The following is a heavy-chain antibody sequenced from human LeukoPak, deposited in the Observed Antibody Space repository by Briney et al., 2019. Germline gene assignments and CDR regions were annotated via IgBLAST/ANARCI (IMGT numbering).Heavy chain of an antibody. CDR1: GGSISNYH. Sequence: KPSETLSLTCTISGGSISNYHWSWIRQPAGKGLEWIGQIHTSGSTNYNPPLKSRVSMSIDTTEDQVSLTIRSVTAADTAFYYCARRDISSGWSFDYWGQGTLVTVSS. D-gene: IGHD6-19*01. V-gene: IGHV4-4*07. CDR2: IHTSGST. CDR3: ARRDISSGWSFDY. J-gene: IGHJ4*02.